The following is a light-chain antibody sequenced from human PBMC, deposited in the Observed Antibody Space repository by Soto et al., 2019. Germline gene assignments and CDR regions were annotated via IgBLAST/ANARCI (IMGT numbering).Light chain of an antibody. CDR2: AAS. J-gene: IGKJ2*01. CDR1: QSISSY. CDR3: QQSYSTPYT. Sequence: DIQMTQSPSSLSASVGDGVTITCRASQSISSYLNWYQQKPGKAPKLLIYAASSLQSGVPSRFSGSGSGTDFTLTISSLQPEDFATYYCQQSYSTPYTSGQGTKLEIK. V-gene: IGKV1-39*01.